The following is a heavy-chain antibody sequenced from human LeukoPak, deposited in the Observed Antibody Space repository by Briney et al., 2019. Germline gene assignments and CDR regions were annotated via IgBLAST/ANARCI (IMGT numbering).Heavy chain of an antibody. V-gene: IGHV3-7*01. Sequence: GGSLRLSCEASGFAFSSYWASWVRLAPGKGLEWVANINQDGNSQNYVDSVRGRFTISKDNAKNSVYLQMNSLRAEDTAVYYCARSLWPEDYWGQGILVTVSS. CDR2: INQDGNSQ. CDR3: ARSLWPEDY. J-gene: IGHJ4*02. D-gene: IGHD2-21*01. CDR1: GFAFSSYW.